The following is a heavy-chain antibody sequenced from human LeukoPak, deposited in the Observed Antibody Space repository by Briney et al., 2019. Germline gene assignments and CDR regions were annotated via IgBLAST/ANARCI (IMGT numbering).Heavy chain of an antibody. Sequence: ASVKVSCKASGCTFSSYAIRWVRQAPGQGLEWMGRIIPILGVANYAQKFQGRVTITRDKSTSTAYMELSRLRSDDTAVYYCAREWNDSSGYYCDYWGQGTLVTVPS. J-gene: IGHJ4*02. D-gene: IGHD3-22*01. V-gene: IGHV1-69*04. CDR1: GCTFSSYA. CDR2: IIPILGVA. CDR3: AREWNDSSGYYCDY.